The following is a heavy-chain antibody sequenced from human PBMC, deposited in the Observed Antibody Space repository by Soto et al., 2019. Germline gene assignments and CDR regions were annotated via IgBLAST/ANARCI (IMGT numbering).Heavy chain of an antibody. CDR2: IIPIFGTA. CDR1: GGTFSSYA. J-gene: IGHJ4*02. D-gene: IGHD6-13*01. V-gene: IGHV1-69*13. Sequence: ASVKVSCKASGGTFSSYAISWVRQAPGQGLEWMGGIIPIFGTANYAQKFQGRVTITADESTSTAYMELSSLRSEDTAVYYCARDRLATGIAAAGFDYWGQGTLVTVSS. CDR3: ARDRLATGIAAAGFDY.